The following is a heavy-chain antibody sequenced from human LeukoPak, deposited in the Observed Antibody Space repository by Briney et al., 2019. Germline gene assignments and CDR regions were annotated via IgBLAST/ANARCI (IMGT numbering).Heavy chain of an antibody. CDR2: ISGSGGST. D-gene: IGHD3-3*01. CDR3: AEATTLPLRFLEWFSYYFDY. Sequence: GGSLRLSCAASGFTFSSYAMSWVRQAPGKGLEWVSAISGSGGSTYYADSVKGRFTISRDNSKNTLYLQMNSLRAEDTAVYYCAEATTLPLRFLEWFSYYFDYWGQGTLVTVSS. J-gene: IGHJ4*02. CDR1: GFTFSSYA. V-gene: IGHV3-23*01.